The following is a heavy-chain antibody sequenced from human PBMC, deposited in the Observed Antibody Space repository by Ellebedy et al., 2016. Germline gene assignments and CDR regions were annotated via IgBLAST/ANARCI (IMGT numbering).Heavy chain of an antibody. CDR3: ARDMGYANTE. Sequence: LSLTCAASGFTFRTYNMTWVRPAPGKGLVWVSHINSDGSDTRYADSVKGRFTISRDNAKNTVYLQMNSLRGEDTAVYYCARDMGYANTEWGQGNLVTVSS. D-gene: IGHD5-18*01. J-gene: IGHJ4*02. CDR1: GFTFRTYN. V-gene: IGHV3-74*01. CDR2: INSDGSDT.